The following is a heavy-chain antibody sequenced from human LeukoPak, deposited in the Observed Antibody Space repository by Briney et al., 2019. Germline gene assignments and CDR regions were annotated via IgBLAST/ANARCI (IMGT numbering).Heavy chain of an antibody. CDR2: INAGNGNT. V-gene: IGHV1-2*02. J-gene: IGHJ3*02. CDR1: GYTFTGYY. CDR3: ARERYQPNSSSWPNDAFDI. D-gene: IGHD6-13*01. Sequence: ASVKVSCKASGYTFTGYYMHWVRQAPGQRLEWMGWINAGNGNTKYSQEFQGRVTMTRDTSISTAYMELSRLRSDDTAVYYCARERYQPNSSSWPNDAFDIWGQGTMVTVSS.